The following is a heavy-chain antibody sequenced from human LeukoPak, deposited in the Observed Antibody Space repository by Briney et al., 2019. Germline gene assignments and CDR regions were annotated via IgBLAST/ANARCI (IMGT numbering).Heavy chain of an antibody. J-gene: IGHJ4*02. CDR3: AKAGYDYGDRYFDY. CDR2: ISGSGGST. V-gene: IGHV3-23*01. Sequence: GGSLRLSCAASGFTFSSYAMSWVRQAPGKGLEWVSAISGSGGSTYYADSVKGRFAISRDNSKNTLYLQMNSLRAEDTAVYYCAKAGYDYGDRYFDYWGQGTLVTVSS. D-gene: IGHD4-17*01. CDR1: GFTFSSYA.